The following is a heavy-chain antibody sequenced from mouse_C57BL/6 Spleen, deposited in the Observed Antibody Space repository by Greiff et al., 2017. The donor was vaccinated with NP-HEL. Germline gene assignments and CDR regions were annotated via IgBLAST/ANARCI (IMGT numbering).Heavy chain of an antibody. V-gene: IGHV14-4*01. D-gene: IGHD3-2*02. J-gene: IGHJ2*01. CDR3: TQGAQATLLDY. Sequence: EVQLQQSGAELVRPGASVKLSCTASGFNIKDDYMHWVKQRPEQGLEWIGWIDPENGDTEYASKFQGKATITADTSSNTAYLQLSSLTSEDTAVYYCTQGAQATLLDYWGQGTTLTVSS. CDR2: IDPENGDT. CDR1: GFNIKDDY.